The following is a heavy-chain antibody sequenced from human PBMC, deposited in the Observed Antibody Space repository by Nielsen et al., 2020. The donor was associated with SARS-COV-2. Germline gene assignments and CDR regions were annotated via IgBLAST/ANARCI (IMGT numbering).Heavy chain of an antibody. CDR3: TRRVAGGTMDV. V-gene: IGHV3-23*01. Sequence: GESLKISCAASGFTFSSYAMSWVRQAPGKGLEWVSAISGSGGGTYYADSLKGRFTIPRDNSKNTLYLQMNSLGADDTAIYYCTRRVAGGTMDVWGQGTTVTVSS. CDR2: ISGSGGGT. J-gene: IGHJ6*02. D-gene: IGHD6-19*01. CDR1: GFTFSSYA.